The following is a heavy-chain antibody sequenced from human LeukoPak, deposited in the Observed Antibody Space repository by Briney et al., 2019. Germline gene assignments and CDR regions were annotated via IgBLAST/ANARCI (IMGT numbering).Heavy chain of an antibody. CDR1: GFTFSSYG. CDR3: ARTYGGDGGQRFDY. D-gene: IGHD2-21*02. Sequence: GGSLRLSCAASGFTFSSYGMNWVRQAPKEGLEWVSSIGSSSDYIYYADSVKDRFTISRDNAKNSLYLQMNSLRAEDTAIYYCARTYGGDGGQRFDYWGQGTLVTVFS. CDR2: IGSSSDYI. J-gene: IGHJ4*02. V-gene: IGHV3-21*01.